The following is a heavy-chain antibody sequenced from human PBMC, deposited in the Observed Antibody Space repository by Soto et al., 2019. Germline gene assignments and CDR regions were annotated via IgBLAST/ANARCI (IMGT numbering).Heavy chain of an antibody. D-gene: IGHD3-22*01. J-gene: IGHJ5*01. CDR1: GGSFSGHS. CDR2: INHSGRV. CDR3: STRAYDTNGYYRFDP. V-gene: IGHV4-34*01. Sequence: PSETLSLTCAVYGGSFSGHSWTWIRQSPGKGLEWIGDINHSGRVNYSPSLKSRVTISLDTSKNHFSLTLSAVTAADTAMYYCSTRAYDTNGYYRFDPWGQGTLVTVS.